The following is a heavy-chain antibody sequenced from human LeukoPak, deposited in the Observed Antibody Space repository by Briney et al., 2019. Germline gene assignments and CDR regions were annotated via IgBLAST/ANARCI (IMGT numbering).Heavy chain of an antibody. D-gene: IGHD7-27*01. Sequence: GGSLRLSCAASGFTFSTYTMYWVRHPPGKRLEWVSIIGSSGGGVHYADSVKGRFTISRDNSKNALYLQMNSLRVEDTAVYYCAIDPNWGTHSWGQGVLVTVSS. V-gene: IGHV3-23*01. CDR3: AIDPNWGTHS. J-gene: IGHJ4*02. CDR1: GFTFSTYT. CDR2: IGSSGGGV.